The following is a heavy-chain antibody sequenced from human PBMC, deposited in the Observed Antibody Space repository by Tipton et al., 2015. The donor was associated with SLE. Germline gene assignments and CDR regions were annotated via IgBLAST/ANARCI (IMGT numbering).Heavy chain of an antibody. V-gene: IGHV4-38-2*01. D-gene: IGHD6-13*01. CDR1: GYSISSGYY. CDR3: ARCPSYSSSWLDY. CDR2: FYHSGST. J-gene: IGHJ4*02. Sequence: TLSLTCAVSGYSISSGYYWGWIRQPPGKGLEWIGTFYHSGSTYYNPSLKSRVTISVDTSKSQFPLKLSSVTAADTAVYYCARCPSYSSSWLDYWGQGTLVTVSS.